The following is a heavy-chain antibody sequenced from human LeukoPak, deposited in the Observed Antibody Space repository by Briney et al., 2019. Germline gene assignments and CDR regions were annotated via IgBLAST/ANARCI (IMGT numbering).Heavy chain of an antibody. J-gene: IGHJ4*02. Sequence: GFLRLSCAASGFTFSSYSMNWVRQAPGKGLEWVSYISSSSSTIYYADSVKGRFTVSRDNAKNSLYLQMNSLRAEDTAVYYCARDLGVVSHYYFDHWGQGTLVTVSS. CDR1: GFTFSSYS. CDR2: ISSSSSTI. D-gene: IGHD7-27*01. V-gene: IGHV3-48*01. CDR3: ARDLGVVSHYYFDH.